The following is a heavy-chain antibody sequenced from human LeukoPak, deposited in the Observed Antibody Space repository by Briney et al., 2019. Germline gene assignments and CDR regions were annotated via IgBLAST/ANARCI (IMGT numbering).Heavy chain of an antibody. D-gene: IGHD4-17*01. Sequence: GGSLRLSCAASGFTFSSYGMHWVRQAPGKGLEWVAVISYDGSNKYYADSVKGRFTISRDNSKNTLYLQMNSLRAEDTAVYYCAKEDYGATYGTDVWGQGTTVTVSS. V-gene: IGHV3-30*18. J-gene: IGHJ6*02. CDR3: AKEDYGATYGTDV. CDR2: ISYDGSNK. CDR1: GFTFSSYG.